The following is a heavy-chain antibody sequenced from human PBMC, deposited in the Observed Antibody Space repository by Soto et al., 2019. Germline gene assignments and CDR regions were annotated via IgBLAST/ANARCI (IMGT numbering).Heavy chain of an antibody. CDR1: GFTFSSYA. D-gene: IGHD5-12*01. CDR2: ISGSGGST. Sequence: GGSLRLSCAASGFTFSSYAMSWVRQAPGKGLEWVSAISGSGGSTYYADSVKGRFTISRDNSKNTLYLQMNSLRAEDTAVYYCAKASEERIVATILYYYYYYMDVWGKGTTVTVSS. CDR3: AKASEERIVATILYYYYYYMDV. J-gene: IGHJ6*03. V-gene: IGHV3-23*01.